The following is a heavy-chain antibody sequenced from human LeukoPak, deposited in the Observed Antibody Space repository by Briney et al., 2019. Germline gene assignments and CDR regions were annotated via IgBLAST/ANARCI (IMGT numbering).Heavy chain of an antibody. CDR2: FTASGGRT. V-gene: IGHV3-23*01. CDR1: GFTFSNYA. J-gene: IGHJ4*02. Sequence: PGGSLRLSCAASGFTFSNYAMTWVRQAPGKGLGWVSSFTASGGRTYYADSVKGRFTISRDNSKNTLYLQLNSLSAADTALYFSAKGLSDPNLVLDSWGQGTLVTVSS. CDR3: AKGLSDPNLVLDS. D-gene: IGHD2-8*02.